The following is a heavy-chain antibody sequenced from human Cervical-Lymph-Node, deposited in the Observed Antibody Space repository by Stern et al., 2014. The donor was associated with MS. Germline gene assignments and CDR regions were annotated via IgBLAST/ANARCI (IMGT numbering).Heavy chain of an antibody. V-gene: IGHV3-33*01. CDR3: ARKIPDYYYYAMDV. D-gene: IGHD2-2*02. J-gene: IGHJ6*02. Sequence: VQLVESGGGVVQPGGSQRLSCTASGFTFEDYAMEWVRQVPGKGLEWVAMIWYDGSHKYYGDSVRGRFSVSRDNSRNTLYLQMKSLSLEDTAVYYCARKIPDYYYYAMDVWGQGTTVTVSS. CDR2: IWYDGSHK. CDR1: GFTFEDYA.